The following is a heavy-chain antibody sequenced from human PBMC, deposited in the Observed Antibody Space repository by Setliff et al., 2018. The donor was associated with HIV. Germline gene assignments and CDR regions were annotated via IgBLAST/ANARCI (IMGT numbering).Heavy chain of an antibody. D-gene: IGHD3-10*01. CDR1: GYTLTEFS. CDR3: ATDLKGSQSYYYGSGSYSGFDP. CDR2: FDPEDGER. Sequence: ASVKVSCKVSGYTLTEFSIHWVRQAPGKGLEWMGGFDPEDGERIYAQKFQGRVTMTEDTYTDTAYMELSSLRSEDTAVYYCATDLKGSQSYYYGSGSYSGFDPWGQGTLVTVSS. V-gene: IGHV1-24*01. J-gene: IGHJ5*02.